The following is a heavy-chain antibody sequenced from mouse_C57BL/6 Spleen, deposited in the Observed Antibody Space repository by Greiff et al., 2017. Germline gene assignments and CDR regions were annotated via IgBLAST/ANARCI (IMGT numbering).Heavy chain of an antibody. CDR1: GYAFSSSW. D-gene: IGHD3-3*01. J-gene: IGHJ4*01. Sequence: VQLQQSGPELVKPGASVKISCKASGYAFSSSWMNWVKQRPGKGLEWIGRIYPGDGDTKYNGKFKGKATLTADESSSTAYMQLSSLTSEDSAVFFCARKGPRGYAMDYWGQGTSVTVSS. V-gene: IGHV1-82*01. CDR2: IYPGDGDT. CDR3: ARKGPRGYAMDY.